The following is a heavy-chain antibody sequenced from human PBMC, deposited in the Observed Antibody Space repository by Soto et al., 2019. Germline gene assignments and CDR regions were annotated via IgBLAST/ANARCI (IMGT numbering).Heavy chain of an antibody. D-gene: IGHD2-15*01. J-gene: IGHJ5*02. Sequence: GESLKISCKGSGYSFRNYWITWVRQMPGKGLEWMGRIDPDDSYTSYSPSFQGHVTISADKSISTAYLQWSSLKASDTAMYYCATYDCSRGTCYFDPWGQGTLVTVSS. CDR1: GYSFRNYW. V-gene: IGHV5-10-1*01. CDR2: IDPDDSYT. CDR3: ATYDCSRGTCYFDP.